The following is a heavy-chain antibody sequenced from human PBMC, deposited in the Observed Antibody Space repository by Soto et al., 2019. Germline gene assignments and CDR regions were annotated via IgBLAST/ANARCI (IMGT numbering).Heavy chain of an antibody. V-gene: IGHV3-23*01. Sequence: GGSLRLSCAASGFTFSSYAMSWVRQAPGKGLEWVSAISGSGGSTYYADSVKGRFTISRDNSKNTLYLQMNSLRAEDTAVYYCAKMEPVLRFLEWLQTSNYYGMDVWGQGTTVTVSS. J-gene: IGHJ6*02. CDR3: AKMEPVLRFLEWLQTSNYYGMDV. CDR1: GFTFSSYA. D-gene: IGHD3-3*01. CDR2: ISGSGGST.